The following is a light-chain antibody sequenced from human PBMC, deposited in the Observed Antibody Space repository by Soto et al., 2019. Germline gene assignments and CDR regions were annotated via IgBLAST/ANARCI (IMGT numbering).Light chain of an antibody. V-gene: IGKV1-5*01. J-gene: IGKJ5*01. CDR1: QSVRSW. Sequence: DIQMTQSPPTLYASVGYRVTITCLASQSVRSWLAWYQQKPGRAPKFLIYDASSLESGVPSRFSGGGSGTDFTLTISSLQPEDFATYYCQQSYNIPRTFGQGTRLEIK. CDR3: QQSYNIPRT. CDR2: DAS.